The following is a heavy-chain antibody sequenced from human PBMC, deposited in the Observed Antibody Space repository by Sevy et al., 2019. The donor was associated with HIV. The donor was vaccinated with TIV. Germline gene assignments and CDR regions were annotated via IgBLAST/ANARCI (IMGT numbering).Heavy chain of an antibody. J-gene: IGHJ6*03. D-gene: IGHD2-21*02. CDR2: INSDGSST. CDR1: GFTFSSYW. Sequence: GGSLRLSCAASGFTFSSYWMHWVRQAPGKGLVWVSRINSDGSSTSYADSVKGRFTISRDNAKNTLYLQMNSLRAEDTAVYYCARNGDYYDYYYMDVWGKGTTVTVSS. CDR3: ARNGDYYDYYYMDV. V-gene: IGHV3-74*01.